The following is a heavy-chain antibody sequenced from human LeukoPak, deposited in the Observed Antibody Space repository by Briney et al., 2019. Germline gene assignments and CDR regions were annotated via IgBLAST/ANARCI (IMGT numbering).Heavy chain of an antibody. D-gene: IGHD3-22*01. J-gene: IGHJ3*02. V-gene: IGHV1-2*04. Sequence: GASVKVSCKASGYTFTGYYMHRVRQAPGQGLEWMGWINPNSGGTNYAQKFQGWVTMTRDTSISTAYMELSRLRSDDTAVYYCARVSDDSSGVDAFDIWGQGTMVTVSS. CDR1: GYTFTGYY. CDR3: ARVSDDSSGVDAFDI. CDR2: INPNSGGT.